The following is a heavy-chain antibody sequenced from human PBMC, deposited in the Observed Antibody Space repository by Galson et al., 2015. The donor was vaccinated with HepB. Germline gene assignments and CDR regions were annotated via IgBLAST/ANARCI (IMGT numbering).Heavy chain of an antibody. D-gene: IGHD2-15*01. V-gene: IGHV3-11*01. J-gene: IGHJ6*02. Sequence: SLRLSCAASGFTFSDYYMSWIRQAPGKGLEWVLYISSSGSTIYYADSVKGRFTISRDNAKNSLYLQMNSPRAEDTAVYYRARDRVDYYGMDVWGQGTTVTVSS. CDR1: GFTFSDYY. CDR3: ARDRVDYYGMDV. CDR2: ISSSGSTI.